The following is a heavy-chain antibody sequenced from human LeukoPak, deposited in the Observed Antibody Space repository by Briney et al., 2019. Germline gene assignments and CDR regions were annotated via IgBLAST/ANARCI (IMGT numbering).Heavy chain of an antibody. V-gene: IGHV4-4*07. J-gene: IGHJ4*02. CDR3: ARDRGPYCSGGSCFDY. CDR2: IYNTGST. D-gene: IGHD2-15*01. Sequence: SETLSLICNVSGGSISSYHWSWIRQPAGKGLEWIGRIYNTGSTNYNPSLKSRVTLSLDTSKNQVSLKLSSVTAADTAVYFCARDRGPYCSGGSCFDYWGQGILVTDSS. CDR1: GGSISSYH.